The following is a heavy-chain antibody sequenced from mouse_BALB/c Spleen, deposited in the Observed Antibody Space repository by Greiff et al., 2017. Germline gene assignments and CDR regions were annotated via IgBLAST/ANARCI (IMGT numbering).Heavy chain of an antibody. J-gene: IGHJ2*01. V-gene: IGHV5-6-5*01. CDR2: ISSGGST. CDR3: ARASTATRDYFDY. CDR1: GFTFSSYA. D-gene: IGHD1-2*01. Sequence: EVKVVESGGGLVKPGGSLKLSCAASGFTFSSYAMSWVRQTPGKRLEWVASISSGGSTYYPDSVKGRFTISRDNARNILYLQMSSLRSEDTAMYYCARASTATRDYFDYWGQGTTLTVSS.